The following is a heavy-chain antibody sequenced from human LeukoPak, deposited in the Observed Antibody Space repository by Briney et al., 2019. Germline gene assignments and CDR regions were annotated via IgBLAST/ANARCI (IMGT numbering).Heavy chain of an antibody. CDR1: GFTFSSYA. Sequence: GGSLRLSCAASGFTFSSYAMSWVRQAPGKGLEWVSAISGSGGSTYYADSVKGRFTISRDNSKNTLYLQMNSLRAEDTAVYYCAKEADLHYDFWSGRHYFDYWGQGTLVTVSS. J-gene: IGHJ4*02. V-gene: IGHV3-23*01. CDR2: ISGSGGST. CDR3: AKEADLHYDFWSGRHYFDY. D-gene: IGHD3-3*01.